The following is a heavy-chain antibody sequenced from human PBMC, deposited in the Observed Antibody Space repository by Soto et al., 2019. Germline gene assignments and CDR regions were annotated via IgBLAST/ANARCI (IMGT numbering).Heavy chain of an antibody. CDR2: IYYSGST. J-gene: IGHJ4*02. CDR3: ARQRTSVVTQAYFDV. CDR1: GDSISSRSYY. V-gene: IGHV4-39*01. D-gene: IGHD2-21*02. Sequence: HSETLSLTCTVTGDSISSRSYYWGWIRQPPGKGLEWIGSIYYSGSTYNNPSLRSRVSMSIDTSKDQFSLKLKSVTAADTALYFCARQRTSVVTQAYFDVWGQGSLVTVSS.